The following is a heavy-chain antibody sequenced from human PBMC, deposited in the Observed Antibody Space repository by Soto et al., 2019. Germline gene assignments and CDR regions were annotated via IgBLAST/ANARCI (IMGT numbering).Heavy chain of an antibody. V-gene: IGHV5-10-1*01. CDR2: IDPSDSYT. D-gene: IGHD3-10*01. CDR3: ARRRLDYYGSGSLGYYGMDV. Sequence: GESLKISCKGSGYSFAGYWITWVRQMPGKGLEWMGRIDPSDSYTNYSPSFQGHVTIPADKSISTAYLQWSSLKASDTAMYYCARRRLDYYGSGSLGYYGMDVWGQGTTVTVSS. J-gene: IGHJ6*02. CDR1: GYSFAGYW.